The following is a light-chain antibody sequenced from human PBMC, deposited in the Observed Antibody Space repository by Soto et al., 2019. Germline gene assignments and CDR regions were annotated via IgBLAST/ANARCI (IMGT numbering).Light chain of an antibody. Sequence: SALTQPASVSGSPGQSITISCTGTSSDVSGYNYVSWYQQHPGKAPKLMIYEVSNRPSGVSNRFSGSKSGNTASLTISGLQAEDEADYYCSSYTSSSTRVFGGGTKLTVL. V-gene: IGLV2-14*01. J-gene: IGLJ3*02. CDR2: EVS. CDR1: SSDVSGYNY. CDR3: SSYTSSSTRV.